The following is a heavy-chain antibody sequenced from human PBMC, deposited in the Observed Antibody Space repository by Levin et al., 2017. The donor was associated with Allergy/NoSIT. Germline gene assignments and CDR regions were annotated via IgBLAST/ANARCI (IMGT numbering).Heavy chain of an antibody. V-gene: IGHV3-30-3*01. J-gene: IGHJ3*02. Sequence: GESLKISCAASGFTFSSYAMHWVRQAPGKGLEWVAVISYDGSNKYYADSVKGRFTISRDNSKNTLYLQMNSLRAEDTAVYYCARDLIAIVAAFDIWGQGTMVTVSS. CDR1: GFTFSSYA. CDR3: ARDLIAIVAAFDI. D-gene: IGHD2-21*01. CDR2: ISYDGSNK.